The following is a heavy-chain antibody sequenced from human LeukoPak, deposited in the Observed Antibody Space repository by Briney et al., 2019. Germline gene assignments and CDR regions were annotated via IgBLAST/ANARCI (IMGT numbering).Heavy chain of an antibody. CDR3: ARDLVVSLIEGSSPWFDP. V-gene: IGHV4-38-2*02. D-gene: IGHD2-21*01. CDR2: MPHSGST. CDR1: GYSISSGYY. Sequence: SETLSLTCTVSGYSISSGYYWGWIRQPPGKGLEWIGSMPHSGSTYYNPSLKSRVTISVDTSKNQFSLKLSSVTAADTAVYYCARDLVVSLIEGSSPWFDPWGQGTLVTVSS. J-gene: IGHJ5*02.